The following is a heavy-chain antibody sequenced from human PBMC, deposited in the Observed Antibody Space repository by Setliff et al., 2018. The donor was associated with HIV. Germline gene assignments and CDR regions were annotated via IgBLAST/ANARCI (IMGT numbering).Heavy chain of an antibody. J-gene: IGHJ3*02. CDR2: IYYSGST. CDR1: GGTISNYY. D-gene: IGHD6-6*01. V-gene: IGHV4-59*06. Sequence: SETLSLTCTVSGGTISNYYWSWIRQPPGKGLEWIGYIYYSGSTYYNPSLKSRVTISVETSKNQVSLKLSSVTAADTAVYYCASSHTGYSSSSGAFDIWGQGTMVTVSS. CDR3: ASSHTGYSSSSGAFDI.